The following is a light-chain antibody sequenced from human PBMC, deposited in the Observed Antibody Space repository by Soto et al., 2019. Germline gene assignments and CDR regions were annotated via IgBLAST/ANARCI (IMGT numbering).Light chain of an antibody. V-gene: IGKV4-1*01. CDR3: QQYYTSPFT. J-gene: IGKJ3*01. CDR1: QSVLYSSNNKNH. Sequence: DIAMTQSPDSLPVSLGERATIKCKSSQSVLYSSNNKNHLAWYQQKPGQPPKLLIYWASTRESGVPDRFSGSGSGTDFTLTISSLQAEDVAVYYCQQYYTSPFTFGPGTKVDI. CDR2: WAS.